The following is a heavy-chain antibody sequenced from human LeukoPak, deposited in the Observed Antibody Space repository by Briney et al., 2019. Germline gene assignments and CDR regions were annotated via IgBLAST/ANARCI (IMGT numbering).Heavy chain of an antibody. D-gene: IGHD2-2*01. CDR2: ISGSGGST. Sequence: PGGSLRLSCAASGFTFSSYAMSWVRQAPGKGLEWVSAISGSGGSTYYADSVKGRFTISRDNSKNTLYLQMNSLRAEDTAVYYCARKLGYCTGASCYVDYWGQGTLVTVSS. CDR1: GFTFSSYA. CDR3: ARKLGYCTGASCYVDY. V-gene: IGHV3-23*01. J-gene: IGHJ4*02.